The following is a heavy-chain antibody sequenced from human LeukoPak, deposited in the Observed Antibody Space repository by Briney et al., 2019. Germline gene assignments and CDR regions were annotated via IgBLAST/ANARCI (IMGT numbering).Heavy chain of an antibody. Sequence: SETLSLTCTVSGGSISISSYYWGWIRQPPGKRLEWIGNIYYSGSTHYNPSLKSRVTISVDTSKNQFSLKLSSVTAADTAVYYCARVVGWLHLRAFDIWGQGTMVTVSS. CDR3: ARVVGWLHLRAFDI. D-gene: IGHD5-24*01. V-gene: IGHV4-39*07. CDR1: GGSISISSYY. CDR2: IYYSGST. J-gene: IGHJ3*02.